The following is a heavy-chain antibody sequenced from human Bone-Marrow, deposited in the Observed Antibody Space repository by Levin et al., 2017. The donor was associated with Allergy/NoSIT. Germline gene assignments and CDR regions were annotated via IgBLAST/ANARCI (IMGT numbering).Heavy chain of an antibody. J-gene: IGHJ4*02. CDR2: NNIYNNNT. V-gene: IGHV1-18*01. CDR3: ARDRSNSDY. Sequence: GGSLRLSCKASGSTFTNYGISWVRQAPGQGLEWMGWNNIYNNNTDYAQKFQDRVTITTDTPTSTAYMELRSLTSDDTAVYYCARDRSNSDYWGQGTLVTVSS. D-gene: IGHD6-6*01. CDR1: GSTFTNYG.